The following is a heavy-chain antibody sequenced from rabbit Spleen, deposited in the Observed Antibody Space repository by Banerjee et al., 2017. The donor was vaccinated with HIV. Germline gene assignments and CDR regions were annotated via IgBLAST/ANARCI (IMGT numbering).Heavy chain of an antibody. CDR2: INAVTGKA. Sequence: QEQLEESGGGLVKPEGSLTLNCKASGFPFSDKAVMCWVRQAPGKGLEWIACINAVTGKAVYASWAKGRFTFSKTSSTTVTLQMTSLTAADTATYFCARDGAGGSYFALWGPGTLVTVS. D-gene: IGHD8-1*01. CDR3: ARDGAGGSYFAL. CDR1: GFPFSDKAV. V-gene: IGHV1S45*01. J-gene: IGHJ4*01.